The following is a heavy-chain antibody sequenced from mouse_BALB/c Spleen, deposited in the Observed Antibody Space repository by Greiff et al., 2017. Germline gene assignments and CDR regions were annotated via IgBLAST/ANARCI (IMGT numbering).Heavy chain of an antibody. CDR3: ASHYDYGYYAMDY. D-gene: IGHD2-4*01. Sequence: VKLVESGPGLVQPSQSLSITCTVSGFSLTSYGVHWVRQSPGKGLEWLGVIWSGGSTDYNAAFISRLSISKDNSKSQVFFKMNSLQANDTAIYYCASHYDYGYYAMDYWGQGTSVTVSS. CDR1: GFSLTSYG. V-gene: IGHV2-2*02. J-gene: IGHJ4*01. CDR2: IWSGGST.